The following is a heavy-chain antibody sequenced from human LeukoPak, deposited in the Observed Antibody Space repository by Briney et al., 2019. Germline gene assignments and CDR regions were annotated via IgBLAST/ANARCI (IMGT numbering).Heavy chain of an antibody. CDR1: GGSISSSSYY. CDR3: ARGRRRYNPLLPLYNWFDF. D-gene: IGHD1-14*01. CDR2: IYYSGST. V-gene: IGHV4-39*07. J-gene: IGHJ5*01. Sequence: SETLSLTCTVSGGSISSSSYYWGWIRQPPGKGLEWIGSIYYSGSTYYNPSLKSRVTISVDTSKNQFSLKLSSVTAADTAVYYCARGRRRYNPLLPLYNWFDFWGQGILVTVSS.